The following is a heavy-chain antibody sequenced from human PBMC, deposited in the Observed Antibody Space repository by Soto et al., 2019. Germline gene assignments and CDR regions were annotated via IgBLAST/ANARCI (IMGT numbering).Heavy chain of an antibody. Sequence: GASVKVSCKASGYTFSDYYIHWVRQAPGQGLEWMGWINPNSGGTKYAPKFQGGVTMTRDTSITTAYMELSRLRSGDTAVCYCAREPATAKPEGVDFWGRGTLVTVSS. CDR3: AREPATAKPEGVDF. D-gene: IGHD1-1*01. CDR2: INPNSGGT. V-gene: IGHV1-2*02. J-gene: IGHJ4*02. CDR1: GYTFSDYY.